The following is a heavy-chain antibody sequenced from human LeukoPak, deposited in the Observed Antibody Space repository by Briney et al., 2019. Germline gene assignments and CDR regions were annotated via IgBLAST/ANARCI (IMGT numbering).Heavy chain of an antibody. Sequence: SVKVSCKASGGTFSGYAISWVRQAPGQGLGWMGGIIPIFGTANYAQKFQGRVTITADESTSTAYMELSSLRSEDTAVYYCAREATYASYNWFDPWGQGTLVTVSS. CDR3: AREATYASYNWFDP. V-gene: IGHV1-69*13. CDR1: GGTFSGYA. D-gene: IGHD2-8*01. CDR2: IIPIFGTA. J-gene: IGHJ5*02.